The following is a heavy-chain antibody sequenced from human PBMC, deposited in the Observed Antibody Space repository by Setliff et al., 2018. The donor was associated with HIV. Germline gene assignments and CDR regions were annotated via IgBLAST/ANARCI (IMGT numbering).Heavy chain of an antibody. D-gene: IGHD5-12*01. CDR1: GGSFSDDS. J-gene: IGHJ4*02. V-gene: IGHV4-34*01. CDR3: ARRGWNGYMPFDY. Sequence: SETLSLTCAVYGGSFSDDSWNWIRQPPGKGLEWVGEINHSGSTNYNPPLKSRVTISVDTSKKQVSLKMNSVTAADTAVYYCARRGWNGYMPFDYWGQGTLVTVSS. CDR2: INHSGST.